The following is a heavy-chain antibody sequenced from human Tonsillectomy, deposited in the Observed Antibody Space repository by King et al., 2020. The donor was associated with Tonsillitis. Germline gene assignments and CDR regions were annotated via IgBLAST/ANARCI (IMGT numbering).Heavy chain of an antibody. D-gene: IGHD4-17*01. V-gene: IGHV4-4*02. CDR1: GGSISSSNW. Sequence: QLQESGPGLVKPSGTLSLTCAVSGGSISSSNWGSWVRQPPGKGLEWIGELYHSGSTNYNPSLKSRVTISVDKSKNQFSLKLSSVTAADTAVYYCARDALNYGEPDAFDIWGQGTMVTVSS. CDR2: LYHSGST. CDR3: ARDALNYGEPDAFDI. J-gene: IGHJ3*02.